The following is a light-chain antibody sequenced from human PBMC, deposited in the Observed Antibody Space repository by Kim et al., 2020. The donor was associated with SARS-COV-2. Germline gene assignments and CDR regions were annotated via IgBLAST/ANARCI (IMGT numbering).Light chain of an antibody. J-gene: IGLJ2*01. CDR3: NSRRGSSDDHLL. V-gene: IGLV3-19*01. CDR1: SLRTYY. Sequence: LGQTVRIPCQGDSLRTYYASWYQLKPGQAPLLLIYDKNIRTSGIPDRFSGSSSGNTASLTITAAQAEDEADYYCNSRRGSSDDHLLFGAGTQLTVL. CDR2: DKN.